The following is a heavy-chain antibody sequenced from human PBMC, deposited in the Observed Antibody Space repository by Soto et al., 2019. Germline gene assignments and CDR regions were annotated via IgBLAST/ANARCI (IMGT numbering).Heavy chain of an antibody. CDR3: ARGGGSVDYGENNWFDP. V-gene: IGHV4-4*02. CDR2: IYHSGST. Sequence: SETLSLTCAVSSGSISSSNWWSWVRQPPGKGLEWIGEIYHSGSTNYNPSLKSRVTISVDKSKNQFSLKLSSVTAADTAVYYCARGGGSVDYGENNWFDPWGQGTLVTVSS. CDR1: SGSISSSNW. D-gene: IGHD4-17*01. J-gene: IGHJ5*02.